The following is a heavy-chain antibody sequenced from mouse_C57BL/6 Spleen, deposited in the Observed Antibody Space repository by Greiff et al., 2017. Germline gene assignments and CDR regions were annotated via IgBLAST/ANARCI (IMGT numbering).Heavy chain of an antibody. CDR1: GFTFSSYA. CDR2: ISDGGSYT. CDR3: ARDSYYDYDEGGPFAY. J-gene: IGHJ3*01. D-gene: IGHD2-4*01. Sequence: EVKLVESGGGLVKPGGSLKLSCAASGFTFSSYAMSWVRQTPEKRLEWVATISDGGSYTYYPDNVKGRFTISRDNAKNNLYLQMSHLKSEDTAMYYCARDSYYDYDEGGPFAYWGQGTLVTVSA. V-gene: IGHV5-4*01.